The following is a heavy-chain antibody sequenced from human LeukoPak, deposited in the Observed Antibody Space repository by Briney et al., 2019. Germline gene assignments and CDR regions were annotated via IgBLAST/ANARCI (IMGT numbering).Heavy chain of an antibody. CDR1: GYTLTSYG. V-gene: IGHV1-69*04. CDR2: IIPILGIA. CDR3: AIYGGNVRFDY. Sequence: SVKVSCKASGYTLTSYGINWMRQAPGQGLEWMGRIIPILGIANYAQKFQGRVTITADKSTSTAYMELSSLRSEDTAVYYCAIYGGNVRFDYWGQGTLVTVSS. D-gene: IGHD2-15*01. J-gene: IGHJ4*02.